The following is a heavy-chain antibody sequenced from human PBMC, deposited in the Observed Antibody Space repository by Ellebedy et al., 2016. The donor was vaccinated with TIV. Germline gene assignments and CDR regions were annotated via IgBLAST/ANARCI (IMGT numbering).Heavy chain of an antibody. V-gene: IGHV4-61*01. D-gene: IGHD1-26*01. CDR2: IYYSGST. CDR3: ARGSGYSGSDDFDY. Sequence: MPSETLSLTCTVSGGSISSSSYYWSWIRQPPGKGLEWIGYIYYSGSTNYNPSLKSRVTISVDTSKNQFSLKLSSVTAADTAVYYCARGSGYSGSDDFDYWGQGTLVTVSS. CDR1: GGSISSSSYY. J-gene: IGHJ4*02.